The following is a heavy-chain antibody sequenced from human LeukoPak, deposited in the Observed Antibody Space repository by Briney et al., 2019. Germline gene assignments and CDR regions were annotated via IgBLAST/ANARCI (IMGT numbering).Heavy chain of an antibody. CDR1: GGSFSGYY. CDR2: THHSGAT. CDR3: ARSSGHSYGDFDY. V-gene: IGHV4-34*10. J-gene: IGHJ4*02. D-gene: IGHD5-18*01. Sequence: PSETLSLTCAVYGGSFSGYYWSWIRQPPGKGLEWLGYTHHSGATSYNPSLKSRSTMSLDTSNNQFSLKLSSVTAADTAVYYCARSSGHSYGDFDYWGQGNLVTVSS.